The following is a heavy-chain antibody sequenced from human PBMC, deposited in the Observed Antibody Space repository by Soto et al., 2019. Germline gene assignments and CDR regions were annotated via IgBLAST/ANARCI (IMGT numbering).Heavy chain of an antibody. D-gene: IGHD1-26*01. CDR2: IHFLGDT. J-gene: IGHJ4*02. V-gene: IGHV4-39*01. Sequence: QLQLQESGPGLVKPSETLSLTCPVSGYSITTNNYYWCWICQPPGTGLECLGSIHFLGDTYYTPSLKSRLTIAVDTSKTQFSLHLSAVTAADTAVYYCAKVSGSYLAIPSDYWGQGTMVTVSS. CDR3: AKVSGSYLAIPSDY. CDR1: GYSITTNNYY.